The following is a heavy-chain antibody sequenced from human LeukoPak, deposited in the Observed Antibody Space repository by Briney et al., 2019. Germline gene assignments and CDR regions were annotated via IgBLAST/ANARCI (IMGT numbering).Heavy chain of an antibody. CDR1: GGSFSGYY. V-gene: IGHV4-34*01. Sequence: SETLSLTCAVYGGSFSGYYWSWIRQPPGKGLEWIGEINHGGSTNYNPSLKSRVTISVDTSKNQFSLKLSSVTAADTAVYYCARGYCSGGSCYFTELDYWGQGTLVTVSS. J-gene: IGHJ4*02. CDR3: ARGYCSGGSCYFTELDY. CDR2: INHGGST. D-gene: IGHD2-15*01.